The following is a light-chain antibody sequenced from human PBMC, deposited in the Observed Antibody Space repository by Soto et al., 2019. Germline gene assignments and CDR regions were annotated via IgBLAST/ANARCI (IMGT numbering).Light chain of an antibody. CDR1: QSISSY. CDR3: LQHNSYPRT. V-gene: IGKV1-17*01. CDR2: AAS. J-gene: IGKJ1*01. Sequence: DIQMAQSPSTLSGSVGDRVTITCRASQSISSYLNWYQQKPGKAPKLLIYAASTLQTGVPSRFSGSGSGTDFSLTISSLQPEDSATYFCLQHNSYPRTFGQGSMVDI.